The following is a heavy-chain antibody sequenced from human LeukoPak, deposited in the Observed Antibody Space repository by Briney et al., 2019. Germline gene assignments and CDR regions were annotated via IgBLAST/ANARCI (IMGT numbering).Heavy chain of an antibody. D-gene: IGHD6-6*01. CDR3: ARGYSSTSYYFDS. CDR2: IYYSGNT. Sequence: SETLSLTCTVSGGSISTYYWSWIRQPPGGGLGWIGYIYYSGNTNYNPSLKSRVTMSVDTSKNQFSLKLTSVTAADTAVYYCARGYSSTSYYFDSWGQGTLVTVSS. CDR1: GGSISTYY. J-gene: IGHJ4*02. V-gene: IGHV4-59*01.